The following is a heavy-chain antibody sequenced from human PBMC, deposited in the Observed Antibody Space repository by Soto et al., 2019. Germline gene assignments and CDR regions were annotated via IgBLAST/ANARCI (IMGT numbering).Heavy chain of an antibody. Sequence: QVQLVQSGAEVKKPGASVKVSCKASGYTFTNFGLSWVRQAPGQGLEWMGWISVYNGNTNYAQKFQGRVPMTTDTSTSTAYMEVRSLRFDDTAVYYCARVGTPIDYWGQGTLVTVSS. V-gene: IGHV1-18*01. CDR1: GYTFTNFG. CDR2: ISVYNGNT. D-gene: IGHD7-27*01. CDR3: ARVGTPIDY. J-gene: IGHJ4*02.